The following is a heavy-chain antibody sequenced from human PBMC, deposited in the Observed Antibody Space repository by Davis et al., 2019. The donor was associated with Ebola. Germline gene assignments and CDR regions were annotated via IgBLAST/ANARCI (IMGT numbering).Heavy chain of an antibody. CDR2: MFHNGNT. CDR3: VRDHPMWHFDV. V-gene: IGHV4-4*07. Sequence: SETLSLTCSISRASINSYYWSWIRQPAGRGLEWIGRMFHNGNTIYNPSLNSRITMSDGPSKNQFSLTLSSVTAADTAVYYCVRDHPMWHFDVWGPGALVIVSS. D-gene: IGHD2-2*01. CDR1: RASINSYY. J-gene: IGHJ2*01.